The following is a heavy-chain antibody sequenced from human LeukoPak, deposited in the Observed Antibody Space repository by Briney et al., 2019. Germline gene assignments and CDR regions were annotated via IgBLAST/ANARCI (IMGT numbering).Heavy chain of an antibody. Sequence: ASVKVSCKASGYTFTGYYMHWVRQAPGQGLEWMGRIDPNSGVTNYAQKFQGRVTVTRDTSISTAYMELSRLRSDDTAVYYCASENLNDYWGQGTLVTVSS. V-gene: IGHV1-2*06. CDR3: ASENLNDY. CDR1: GYTFTGYY. CDR2: IDPNSGVT. J-gene: IGHJ4*02. D-gene: IGHD1-14*01.